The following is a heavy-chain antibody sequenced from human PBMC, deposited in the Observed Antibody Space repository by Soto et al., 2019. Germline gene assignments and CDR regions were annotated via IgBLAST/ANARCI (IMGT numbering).Heavy chain of an antibody. Sequence: QVQLVQSGAEVKKPGASVKVSCKASGYTFTSHDINWVRQAPGQGLEWMGWMNPKSGNTGYAQKFQGRDTMTSHTSRSPAYMERSSLRSGDTVVYYCARVQSHGQLGRYGYWGQGTL. V-gene: IGHV1-8*01. D-gene: IGHD5-18*01. CDR3: ARVQSHGQLGRYGY. J-gene: IGHJ4*02. CDR1: GYTFTSHD. CDR2: MNPKSGNT.